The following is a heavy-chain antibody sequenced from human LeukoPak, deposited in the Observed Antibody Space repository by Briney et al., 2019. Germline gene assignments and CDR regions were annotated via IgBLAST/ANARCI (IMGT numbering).Heavy chain of an antibody. CDR3: ARVPATILGYFDL. Sequence: ASVKVSCKASGYTFTSYGMSWVRQAPGQGLEWVGWISAYNGNTNYAQKLQGRVTMTTDASTSTAYMELRSLRSDDTAVYYCARVPATILGYFDLWGRGTLVTVSS. CDR1: GYTFTSYG. D-gene: IGHD2-2*02. CDR2: ISAYNGNT. V-gene: IGHV1-18*01. J-gene: IGHJ2*01.